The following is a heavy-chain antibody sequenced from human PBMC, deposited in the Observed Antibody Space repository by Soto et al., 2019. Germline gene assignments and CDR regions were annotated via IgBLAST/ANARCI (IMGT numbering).Heavy chain of an antibody. CDR2: ISTSGSTV. CDR1: RFTFSTYE. D-gene: IGHD2-2*01. V-gene: IGHV3-48*03. CDR3: VRYCSTTLCNGVATRTFDY. Sequence: VGSLRLSCAASRFTFSTYEMNWVRQAPGKGLEWVSYISTSGSTVYYADSVKGRFTISRDNTRNSLYLQMNSLRDEDTALYYCVRYCSTTLCNGVATRTFDYWGQGTLVTVSS. J-gene: IGHJ4*02.